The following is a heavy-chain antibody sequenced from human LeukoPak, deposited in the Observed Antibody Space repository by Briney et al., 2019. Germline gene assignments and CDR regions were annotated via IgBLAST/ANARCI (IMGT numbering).Heavy chain of an antibody. CDR1: GYTFTSYY. D-gene: IGHD1-26*01. V-gene: IGHV1-46*01. Sequence: SVTVSCKASGYTFTSYYMHWVRQAPGQGLEWMGIINPSGGSTSYAQKFQGRVTMTRDTSTSTVYMELSSLRSEDTAVYYCATVGAKGSFFDYWGQGTLVTVSS. CDR3: ATVGAKGSFFDY. J-gene: IGHJ4*02. CDR2: INPSGGST.